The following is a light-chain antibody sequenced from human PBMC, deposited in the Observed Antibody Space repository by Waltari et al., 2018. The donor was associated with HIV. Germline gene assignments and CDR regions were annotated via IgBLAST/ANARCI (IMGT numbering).Light chain of an antibody. CDR1: SGHKTYG. V-gene: IGLV4-69*02. J-gene: IGLJ2*01. CDR3: QTWDTCIHV. Sequence: QVVLTQSPSASASLGASVKLTCTLSSGHKTYGIAWHNQQPAKGPRYLMFVHHYGRNSRREGIPVRFSGASSGAEHYLSISNLQSEEEADYYCQTWDTCIHVFGGGTMLSVL. CDR2: VHHYGRN.